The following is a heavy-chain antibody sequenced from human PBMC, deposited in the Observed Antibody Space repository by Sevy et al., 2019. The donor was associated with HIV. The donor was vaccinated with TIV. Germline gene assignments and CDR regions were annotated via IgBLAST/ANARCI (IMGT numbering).Heavy chain of an antibody. CDR1: GFSFDSYG. CDR2: ISGSGTRT. CDR3: AKSPYGSGTVIDY. D-gene: IGHD3-10*01. J-gene: IGHJ4*02. Sequence: GGSLRLSCAVSGFSFDSYGMTWVRQAPGKGLEWVSGISGSGTRTYYADSVKGRFIISRDNSKNTLYLQMNSLRSEDTAIYYCAKSPYGSGTVIDYWGQGTLVTVSS. V-gene: IGHV3-23*01.